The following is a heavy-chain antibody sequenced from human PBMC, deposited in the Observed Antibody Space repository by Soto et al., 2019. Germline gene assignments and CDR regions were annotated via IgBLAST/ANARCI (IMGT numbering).Heavy chain of an antibody. D-gene: IGHD2-15*01. J-gene: IGHJ5*02. V-gene: IGHV4-30-4*01. CDR1: CDSISTVDYF. Sequence: PSETVSLTCSVSCDSISTVDYFWAWIRQPPGQTLEYIGYIYKSATTYYNPSFESRVAISLDTSKSQFSLTVTSVTAGDTAVYFCARGRYCLTGSCFPNRFEPWGRGTL. CDR2: IYKSATT. CDR3: ARGRYCLTGSCFPNRFEP.